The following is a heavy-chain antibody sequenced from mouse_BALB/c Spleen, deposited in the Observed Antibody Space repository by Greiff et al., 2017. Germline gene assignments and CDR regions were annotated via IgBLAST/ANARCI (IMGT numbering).Heavy chain of an antibody. CDR1: GFTFSSFG. Sequence: EVKLMESGGGLVKPGGSLKLSCAASGFTFSSFGMHWVRQAPEKGLEWVAYISSGSSTIYYADTVKGRFTISRDNPKNTLFLQMTSLRSEDTAMYYCARSGSYYFDYWGQGTTLTVSS. V-gene: IGHV5-17*02. J-gene: IGHJ2*01. CDR2: ISSGSSTI. CDR3: ARSGSYYFDY.